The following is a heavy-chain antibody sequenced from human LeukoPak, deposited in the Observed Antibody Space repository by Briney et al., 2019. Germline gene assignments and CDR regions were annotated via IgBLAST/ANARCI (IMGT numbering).Heavy chain of an antibody. V-gene: IGHV3-74*01. Sequence: PGGSLRLSCAAPGFTFSSYWMHWVRQAPGKGLVWVSRINSDGSYASYADSVKGRFAISRDSAKNTLYLQMNSLRAEDTAVYYCARGYGSGWGQGTLVTVSS. CDR1: GFTFSSYW. J-gene: IGHJ4*02. CDR2: INSDGSYA. CDR3: ARGYGSG. D-gene: IGHD6-19*01.